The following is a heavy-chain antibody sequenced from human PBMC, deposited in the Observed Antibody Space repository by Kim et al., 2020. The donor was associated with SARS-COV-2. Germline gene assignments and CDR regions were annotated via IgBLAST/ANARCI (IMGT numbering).Heavy chain of an antibody. CDR2: IRSKAYGGTT. CDR1: GFTFGDYA. V-gene: IGHV3-49*04. CDR3: NRGSAGTTTPLYYYGMDV. Sequence: GGSLRLSCTASGFTFGDYAMSWVRQAPGKGLEWVGFIRSKAYGGTTEYAASVKGRFTISRDDSKSIAHLQMNSLKTEDTAVYYCNRGSAGTTTPLYYYGMDVWGQGTTATVSS. J-gene: IGHJ6*02. D-gene: IGHD1-26*01.